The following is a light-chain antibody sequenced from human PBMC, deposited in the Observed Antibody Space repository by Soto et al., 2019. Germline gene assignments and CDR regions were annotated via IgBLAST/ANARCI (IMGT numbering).Light chain of an antibody. V-gene: IGLV1-36*01. CDR2: AND. J-gene: IGLJ2*01. Sequence: QSVLTQPPSVSEAPGQRVTISCSGSSSNNGKNGVNWYQQVPGEAPRLLIYANDLRPSRVSDRFSGSKSGTSASLAISGLQSEDEANYYCSTWDDNLSVVFGGGTKLTVL. CDR3: STWDDNLSVV. CDR1: SSNNGKNG.